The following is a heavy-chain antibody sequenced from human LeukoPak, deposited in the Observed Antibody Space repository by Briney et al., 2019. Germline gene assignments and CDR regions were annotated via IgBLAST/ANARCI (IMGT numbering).Heavy chain of an antibody. D-gene: IGHD4-17*01. CDR3: ATAPPRYGDIPGYYMDV. V-gene: IGHV1-24*01. CDR2: FDPEDGET. J-gene: IGHJ6*03. Sequence: ASVKVSCKVSGYTLTELSMHWVRQAPGKGLEWMGGFDPEDGETIYAQKFQGRVTTTEDTSTDTAYMELSSLRSEDTAVYYCATAPPRYGDIPGYYMDVWGKGTTVTVSS. CDR1: GYTLTELS.